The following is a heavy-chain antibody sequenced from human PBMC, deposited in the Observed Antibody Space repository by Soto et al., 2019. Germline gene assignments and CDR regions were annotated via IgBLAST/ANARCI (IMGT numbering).Heavy chain of an antibody. V-gene: IGHV1-18*01. CDR3: AGGGTPIDY. Sequence: QVQLVQSGAEVKKPGASVKVSCKTSGYTFTNFGLSWVRQAPGQGLEWMGWISAYNGNTNYAQNFQGRVTMTTDTATSTAYMELRSLRADDPAVYYCAGGGTPIDYWGQGTLVTVSS. CDR1: GYTFTNFG. D-gene: IGHD3-16*01. CDR2: ISAYNGNT. J-gene: IGHJ4*02.